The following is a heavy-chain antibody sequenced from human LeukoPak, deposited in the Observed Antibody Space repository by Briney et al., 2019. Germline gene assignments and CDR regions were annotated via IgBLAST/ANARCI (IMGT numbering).Heavy chain of an antibody. CDR1: GFSFTNFW. CDR2: IHPEGNEK. V-gene: IGHV3-7*04. J-gene: IGHJ4*02. Sequence: PGGSLRLSCAVSGFSFTNFWMSWVRQAPGRGLEWVANIHPEGNEKYHVESVKGRFTISRDNTKNLLFLQMNGLRVEDTAVYYCARGDAFSGDHWGRGTLGTVSS. CDR3: ARGDAFSGDH.